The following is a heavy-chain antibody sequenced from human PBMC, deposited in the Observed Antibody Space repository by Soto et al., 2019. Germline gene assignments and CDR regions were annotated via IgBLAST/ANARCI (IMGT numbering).Heavy chain of an antibody. CDR1: GYTFTNYY. CDR3: ARDGSSDWLTWLDP. CDR2: ISPSGGA. V-gene: IGHV1-46*01. J-gene: IGHJ5*02. D-gene: IGHD3-9*01. Sequence: QVQLVQSGAEVKKPGASVKVSCKASGYTFTNYYMHWVRQAPGQGLEWMGIISPSGGATYAQEFQDRVTLTRDTSPSTAYMELSGLTSKDAAVYFCARDGSSDWLTWLDPWGQGTLVTVSS.